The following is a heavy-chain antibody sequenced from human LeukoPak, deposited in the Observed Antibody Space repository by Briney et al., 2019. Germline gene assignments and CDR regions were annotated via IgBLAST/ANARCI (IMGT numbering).Heavy chain of an antibody. Sequence: SETLSLTCTVSGGSISSSSYYWGWIRQPPGKGLEWIGSIYYSGNTYYNPSLKSRVTISVDTSKNQFSLKLNSVTAADTAVYYCATPRITTAAFIDYWGQGTLVTVSS. J-gene: IGHJ4*02. CDR2: IYYSGNT. CDR1: GGSISSSSYY. V-gene: IGHV4-39*07. D-gene: IGHD6-13*01. CDR3: ATPRITTAAFIDY.